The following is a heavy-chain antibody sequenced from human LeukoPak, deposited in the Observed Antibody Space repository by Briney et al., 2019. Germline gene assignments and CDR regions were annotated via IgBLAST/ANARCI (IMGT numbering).Heavy chain of an antibody. CDR2: IYYSGST. J-gene: IGHJ4*02. V-gene: IGHV4-61*10. D-gene: IGHD4-17*01. CDR1: GGSINSAGYY. Sequence: SETLSLTCTVSGGSINSAGYYWSWIRQPAGKGLEWIGYIYYSGSTNYNPSLKSRVTISVDTSKNQFSLKLSSVTAADTAVYYCARGSGGMTTVTGGFDYWGQGTLVTVSS. CDR3: ARGSGGMTTVTGGFDY.